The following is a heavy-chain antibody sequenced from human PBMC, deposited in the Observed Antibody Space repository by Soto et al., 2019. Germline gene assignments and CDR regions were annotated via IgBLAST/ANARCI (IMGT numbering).Heavy chain of an antibody. CDR3: ARFAEAAVRRDSDHYYKDV. V-gene: IGHV4-59*01. CDR2: IYYSGST. D-gene: IGHD6-13*01. J-gene: IGHJ6*03. Sequence: PSETLSLTCTVSGGSISSYYWSWIRQPPGKGLEWIGYIYYSGSTYYNPSLKSRVTISVDTSKNQFSLKLSSVTAADTAVYYCARFAEAAVRRDSDHYYKDVWGKGTSVTVSS. CDR1: GGSISSYY.